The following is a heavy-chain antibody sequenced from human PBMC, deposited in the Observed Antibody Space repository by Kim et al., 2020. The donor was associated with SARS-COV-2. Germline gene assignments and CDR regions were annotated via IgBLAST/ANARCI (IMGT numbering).Heavy chain of an antibody. D-gene: IGHD3-22*01. V-gene: IGHV1-8*01. Sequence: ASVKVSCKASGYTFTSYDINWVRQATGQGLEWMGWMNPNSGNTGYAQKFQGRVTMTRNTSISTAYMELSSLRSEDTAVYYCARGKRDMIVVVIIPYYYYDMDVWGQGTTVTVSS. CDR1: GYTFTSYD. J-gene: IGHJ6*02. CDR3: ARGKRDMIVVVIIPYYYYDMDV. CDR2: MNPNSGNT.